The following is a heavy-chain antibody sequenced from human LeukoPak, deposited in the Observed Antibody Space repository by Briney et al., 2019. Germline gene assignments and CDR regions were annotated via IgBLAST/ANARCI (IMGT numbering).Heavy chain of an antibody. CDR1: GGSISSSIYY. D-gene: IGHD6-25*01. CDR3: ARGRTTYSSGSLLADY. Sequence: SEALSLTCMVSGGSISSSIYYWGWIRQPPGKGLEWIGSIYYSGSNYYNPSLKSRVTISVDTSKNQFSLKLSSVTAADTAVYYCARGRTTYSSGSLLADYWGQGTLVTVSS. CDR2: IYYSGSN. V-gene: IGHV4-39*07. J-gene: IGHJ4*02.